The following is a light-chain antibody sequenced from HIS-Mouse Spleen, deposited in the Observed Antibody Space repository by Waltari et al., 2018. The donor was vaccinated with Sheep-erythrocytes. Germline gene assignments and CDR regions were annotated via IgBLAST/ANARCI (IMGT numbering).Light chain of an antibody. Sequence: QSALTQPASVSGSPGQSITISCTGTSRDVGGYNYVSWYQHHPGKAPKLMIYAVSNRPSGVSDRFSGSKSGNTASLTISGLQAEDEADYYCSSYTSSSTWVFGGGTKLTVL. CDR1: SRDVGGYNY. J-gene: IGLJ3*02. V-gene: IGLV2-14*01. CDR3: SSYTSSSTWV. CDR2: AVS.